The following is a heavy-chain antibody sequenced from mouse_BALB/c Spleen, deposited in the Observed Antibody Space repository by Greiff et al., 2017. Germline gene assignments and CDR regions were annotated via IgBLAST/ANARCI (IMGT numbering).Heavy chain of an antibody. CDR2: IYPGGGYT. V-gene: IGHV1-63*02. CDR1: GYTFTNYW. CDR3: ARAMGKLGRTFAY. D-gene: IGHD4-1*01. Sequence: VQVVESGAELVRPGTSVKISCKASGYTFTNYWLGWVKQRPGHGLEWIGDIYPGGGYTNYNEKFKGKATLTADTSSSTAYMQLSSLTSEDSAVYFCARAMGKLGRTFAYWGQGTLVTVSA. J-gene: IGHJ3*01.